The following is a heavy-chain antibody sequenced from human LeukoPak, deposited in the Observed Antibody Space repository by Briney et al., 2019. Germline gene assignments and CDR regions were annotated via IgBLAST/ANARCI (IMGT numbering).Heavy chain of an antibody. V-gene: IGHV4-39*01. CDR3: TRTDSASSIDY. D-gene: IGHD1-26*01. Sequence: SETLSLTCISGGSISSSSYYWGWIRQPPGKGLEWIGSIYYSGSTYYNPSLKSRVTISVDTSKNQFSLKLSSVTAADTAVYYCTRTDSASSIDYWGQGTLVTVSA. CDR1: GGSISSSSYY. J-gene: IGHJ4*02. CDR2: IYYSGST.